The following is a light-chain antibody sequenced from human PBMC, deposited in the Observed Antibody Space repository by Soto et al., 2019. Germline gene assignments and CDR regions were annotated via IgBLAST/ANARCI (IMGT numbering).Light chain of an antibody. Sequence: QSVLTQPASVSGSPGQSITISCTGTSSDVGGYNYVSWYQQHPGKAPKLMIYEVSNRPSGVSHRFSGSKSGNTASLTISGLQADDEADYYCNSYTSGSTPYVFGTGTKVTV. V-gene: IGLV2-14*01. CDR2: EVS. CDR1: SSDVGGYNY. J-gene: IGLJ1*01. CDR3: NSYTSGSTPYV.